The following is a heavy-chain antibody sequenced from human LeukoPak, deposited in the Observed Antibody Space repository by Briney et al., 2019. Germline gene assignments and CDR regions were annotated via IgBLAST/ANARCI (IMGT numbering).Heavy chain of an antibody. Sequence: GGSLRLSCAASGFAFSSYSMNWVRQAPGKGLEWVSSISSVSTYIYYADSMKGRFTISRDNAKNSVYLQMNSLRAEDTAVYYCARTYYYDSSGHPDYWGQGALVTVSS. D-gene: IGHD3-22*01. CDR2: ISSVSTYI. V-gene: IGHV3-21*01. J-gene: IGHJ4*02. CDR3: ARTYYYDSSGHPDY. CDR1: GFAFSSYS.